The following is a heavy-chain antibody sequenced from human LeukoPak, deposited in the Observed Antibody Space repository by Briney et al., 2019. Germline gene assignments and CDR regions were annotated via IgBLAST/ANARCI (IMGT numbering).Heavy chain of an antibody. CDR2: IKQDGSEK. Sequence: GGSLRLSCAASGFTFSSYWMSWDRQAPGKGREWVANIKQDGSEKYYVDAVKRRFTIYRDNDKSSLYLQMNSLRAEDTAVYYCARAPFTFRFLKWYFDLWGRGTLVTVSS. V-gene: IGHV3-7*01. CDR1: GFTFSSYW. J-gene: IGHJ2*01. CDR3: ARAPFTFRFLKWYFDL. D-gene: IGHD3-3*01.